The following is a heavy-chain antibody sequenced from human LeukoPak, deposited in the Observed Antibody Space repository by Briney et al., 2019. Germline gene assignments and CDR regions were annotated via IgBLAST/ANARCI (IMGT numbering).Heavy chain of an antibody. J-gene: IGHJ4*02. V-gene: IGHV5-51*01. CDR3: TRLRIVGTAVDYRYYFDY. Sequence: LGESLKISCKASGHSFSSYWIGWVRQMPGKGLQWMGIIYPGDSDTRYSPSFQGQVTISADKSINTAYLEWSSLEASDTAMYYCTRLRIVGTAVDYRYYFDYWGQGTLVTVSS. D-gene: IGHD1-26*01. CDR2: IYPGDSDT. CDR1: GHSFSSYW.